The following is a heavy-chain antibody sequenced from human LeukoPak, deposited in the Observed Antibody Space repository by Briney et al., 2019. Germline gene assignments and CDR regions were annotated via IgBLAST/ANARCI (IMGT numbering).Heavy chain of an antibody. CDR2: IYSGGST. V-gene: IGHV3-66*02. D-gene: IGHD2-21*02. CDR3: ARGCGGDCYSYDAFDI. Sequence: GGSLRLSCAASGFTVSSNYMSWVRQAPGKGLEWVSVIYSGGSTYYADSVKGRFTISRDNSKNTLYLQMNSLRAEDTAVYYCARGCGGDCYSYDAFDIWGQGTMVTVSS. CDR1: GFTVSSNY. J-gene: IGHJ3*02.